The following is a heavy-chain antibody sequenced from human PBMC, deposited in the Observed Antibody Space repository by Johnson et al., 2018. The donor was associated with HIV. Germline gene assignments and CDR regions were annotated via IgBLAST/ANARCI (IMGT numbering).Heavy chain of an antibody. CDR1: GFTVTSIS. V-gene: IGHV3-66*02. D-gene: IGHD1-14*01. Sequence: VQLVESGGGLVQPGGSLRLSCAASGFTVTSISMSWVRQAPGRGLEWVSVIYSGGTTDYADSVKGRFTISRDNSKNTLYLQMNSLRTEDTAVYYCAKGGTRYTPGDGFDVWG. J-gene: IGHJ3*01. CDR3: AKGGTRYTPGDGFDV. CDR2: IYSGGTT.